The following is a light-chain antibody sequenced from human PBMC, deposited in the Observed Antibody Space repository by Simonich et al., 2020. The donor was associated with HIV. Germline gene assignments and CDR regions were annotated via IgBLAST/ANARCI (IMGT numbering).Light chain of an antibody. J-gene: IGLJ3*02. CDR1: INDVGGYNY. CDR2: DVT. Sequence: QSALTQPVSVSGSPGQSITISCTGTINDVGGYNYVSWYQQHPGKAPKLMLFDVTKRPSGVSNRFSGSKSGNTASLTISGLQAEDEADYYCSSYTTSSTLVFGGGTKLTVL. CDR3: SSYTTSSTLV. V-gene: IGLV2-14*01.